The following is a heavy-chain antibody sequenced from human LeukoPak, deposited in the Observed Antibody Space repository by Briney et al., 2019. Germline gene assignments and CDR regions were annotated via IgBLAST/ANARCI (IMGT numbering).Heavy chain of an antibody. CDR2: IYYSGST. D-gene: IGHD2-15*01. V-gene: IGHV4-34*01. CDR1: GGSFSGYY. Sequence: PSETLSLTCAVYGGSFSGYYWSWIRQPPGKGLEWIGSIYYSGSTYCKPSLKSRLTISVDTSKNQFSLNLSSVTAADTAVYYCARVGCSGGSCYRLRYYMDVWGKGTTVTVSS. CDR3: ARVGCSGGSCYRLRYYMDV. J-gene: IGHJ6*03.